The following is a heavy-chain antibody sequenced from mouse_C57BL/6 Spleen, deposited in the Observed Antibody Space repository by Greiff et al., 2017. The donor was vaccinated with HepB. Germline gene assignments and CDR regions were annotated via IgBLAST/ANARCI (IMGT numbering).Heavy chain of an antibody. V-gene: IGHV1-15*01. D-gene: IGHD1-1*01. J-gene: IGHJ2*01. CDR3: TRWGAFITTS. Sequence: VQLQQSGAELVRPGASVTLSCKASGYTFTDYEMHWVKQTPVHGLEWIGAIDPETGGTAYNQKFKGKAILTADKSSSTAYMELRSLTSEDSAVYYGTRWGAFITTSWGQGTTLTVSS. CDR2: IDPETGGT. CDR1: GYTFTDYE.